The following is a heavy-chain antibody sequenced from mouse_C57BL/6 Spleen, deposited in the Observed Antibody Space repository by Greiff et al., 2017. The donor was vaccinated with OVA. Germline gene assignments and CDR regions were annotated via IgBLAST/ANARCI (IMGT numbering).Heavy chain of an antibody. J-gene: IGHJ2*01. Sequence: QVQLQQSGAELVRPGASVTLSCKASGYTFTDYEMHWVKQTPVHGLEWIGAIDPYTGGTAYNQKFKGKAILTADKSSSTAYMELRSLTSEDSAVYYCTSTTMVNFDYWGQGTTLTVSA. CDR3: TSTTMVNFDY. D-gene: IGHD1-1*02. V-gene: IGHV1-15*01. CDR2: IDPYTGGT. CDR1: GYTFTDYE.